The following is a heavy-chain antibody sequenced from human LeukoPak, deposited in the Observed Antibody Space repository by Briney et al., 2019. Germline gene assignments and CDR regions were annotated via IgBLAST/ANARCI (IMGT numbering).Heavy chain of an antibody. CDR1: GGTFSSYA. CDR2: IIPIFGTA. Sequence: SVKVSCKASGGTFSSYAISWVRHAPGQGLEWMGGIIPIFGTANYAQKFQGRVTITTDESTSTAYMELSSLRSEDTAVYYCAREITIYGSRTYYFDYWGQGTLVTVSS. CDR3: AREITIYGSRTYYFDY. D-gene: IGHD2/OR15-2a*01. V-gene: IGHV1-69*05. J-gene: IGHJ4*02.